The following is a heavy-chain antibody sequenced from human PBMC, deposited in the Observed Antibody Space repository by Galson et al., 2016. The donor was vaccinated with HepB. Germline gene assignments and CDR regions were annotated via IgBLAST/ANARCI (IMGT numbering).Heavy chain of an antibody. CDR2: INSDGSRT. J-gene: IGHJ6*02. Sequence: SLRLPCAVSGFTFRNYWMHWVRQAPGKGLVWVSRINSDGSRTNYTDSVRGRFTISRDNAKNTLYLQLNSLRVEDTAVYYCARGGMPTLKFGVRGQGTTVIVSS. CDR1: GFTFRNYW. CDR3: ARGGMPTLKFGV. D-gene: IGHD2-2*01. V-gene: IGHV3-74*01.